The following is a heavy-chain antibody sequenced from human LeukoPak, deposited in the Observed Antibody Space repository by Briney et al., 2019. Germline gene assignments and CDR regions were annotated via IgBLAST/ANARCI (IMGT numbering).Heavy chain of an antibody. V-gene: IGHV4-59*01. CDR2: IYYSGST. D-gene: IGHD3-22*01. CDR3: ARGVTYYYDSSGYPYDY. CDR1: GGSFSGYY. J-gene: IGHJ4*02. Sequence: SETLSLTCAVYGGSFSGYYWSWIRQPPGKGLEWIGYIYYSGSTNYNPSLKSRVTISVDTSKNQFSLKLSSVTAADTAVYYCARGVTYYYDSSGYPYDYWGQGTLVTVSS.